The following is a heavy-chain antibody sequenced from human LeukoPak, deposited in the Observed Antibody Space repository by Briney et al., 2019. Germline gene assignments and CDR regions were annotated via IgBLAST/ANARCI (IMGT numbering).Heavy chain of an antibody. D-gene: IGHD6-19*01. CDR2: IAYDGSYA. V-gene: IGHV3-30*18. CDR3: AKSNSGWYVPPSD. CDR1: GFDFSDYG. Sequence: GGSLRLSCAVSGFDFSDYGMHWVRQAPGKGLEWGAVIAYDGSYAYYADSVKGRFTISRDNSKNTLFLQMNSLRPEDTAVYYCAKSNSGWYVPPSDWGQGTLVTVSS. J-gene: IGHJ4*02.